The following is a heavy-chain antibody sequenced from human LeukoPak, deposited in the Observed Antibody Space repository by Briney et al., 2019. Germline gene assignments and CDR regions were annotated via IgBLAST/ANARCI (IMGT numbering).Heavy chain of an antibody. CDR2: ISAYNGNT. D-gene: IGHD6-6*01. J-gene: IGHJ6*03. V-gene: IGHV1-18*01. CDR3: ANSSFQDYYYMDV. Sequence: ASVKVSCKASGYTFTTYGISWVRQAPGQGLEWMGWISAYNGNTNYAQKFQGRVTMTTDTSTSTAYMELRRLRSDDTAVYYCANSSFQDYYYMDVWGKGTTVTVSS. CDR1: GYTFTTYG.